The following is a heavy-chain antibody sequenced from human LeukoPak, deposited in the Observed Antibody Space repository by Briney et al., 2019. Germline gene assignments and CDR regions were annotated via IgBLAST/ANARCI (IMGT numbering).Heavy chain of an antibody. V-gene: IGHV5-10-1*01. CDR1: GYSFISYW. CDR2: IVPSDSYT. Sequence: GESLKISCKGSGYSFISYWITWVLQMPGKGLEWMGGIVPSDSYTNYWPSFQGHVTISADKSISTAYLQWSSLKASDTAMYYCASSPSSSGYSDYGYNYYWGQGTLVTVSS. D-gene: IGHD5-12*01. CDR3: ASSPSSSGYSDYGYNYY. J-gene: IGHJ4*02.